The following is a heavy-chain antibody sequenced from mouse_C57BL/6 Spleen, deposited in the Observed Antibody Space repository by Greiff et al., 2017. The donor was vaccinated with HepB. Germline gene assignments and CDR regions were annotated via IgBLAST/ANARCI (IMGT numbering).Heavy chain of an antibody. Sequence: EVTLVESGGGLVKPGGSLKLSCAASGFTFSDYGMHWVRQAPGKGLEWVAYISSGSSTIYYADTVKGRFTISIDNAKNTLFLQMTSLRSEDTAMYYCARDPYYYGSSYFDYWGQGTTLTVSS. D-gene: IGHD1-1*01. V-gene: IGHV5-17*01. CDR1: GFTFSDYG. CDR2: ISSGSSTI. J-gene: IGHJ2*01. CDR3: ARDPYYYGSSYFDY.